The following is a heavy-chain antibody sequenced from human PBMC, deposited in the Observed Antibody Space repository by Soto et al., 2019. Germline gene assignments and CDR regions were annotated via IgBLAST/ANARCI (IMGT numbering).Heavy chain of an antibody. V-gene: IGHV4-39*01. CDR1: TDSSSFPNSY. Sequence: SETLSLTCTVSTDSSSFPNSYWGWIRQPPGKGLQWIGSSSYNGGTFYNPSLKGRVVISFDTSKKQSSLQVTSVTAADTAVYFCARHRIEVVWRGFDFWGQGSPVTVSS. J-gene: IGHJ4*02. CDR3: ARHRIEVVWRGFDF. D-gene: IGHD2-21*01. CDR2: SSYNGGT.